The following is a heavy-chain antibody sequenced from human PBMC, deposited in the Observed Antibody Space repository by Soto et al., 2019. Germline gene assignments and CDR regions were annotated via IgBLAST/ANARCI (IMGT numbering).Heavy chain of an antibody. D-gene: IGHD3-10*01. CDR2: MHPYVGST. J-gene: IGHJ6*02. V-gene: IGHV1-46*01. CDR1: GFTFTSYF. Sequence: ASVKVSCKASGFTFTSYFMHWVRQAPGQGPEWMGIMHPYVGSTGYAQKFQGRVTLTRDTSTSTAYMELSSLRSEDTAVYYCAGGEGITMVGGYYYYGMDVWGQGTTVTVSS. CDR3: AGGEGITMVGGYYYYGMDV.